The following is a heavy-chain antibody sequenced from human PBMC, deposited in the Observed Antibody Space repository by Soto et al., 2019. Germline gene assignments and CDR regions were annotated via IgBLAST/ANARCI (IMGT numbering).Heavy chain of an antibody. D-gene: IGHD2-2*01. CDR3: LRLAGYCSGTNCYGYYGMDV. CDR1: GGSISSYY. J-gene: IGHJ6*02. CDR2: FHYSGRT. Sequence: SETLSLTCTVSGGSISSYYWTWIRQPPGKGLEWVGTFHYSGRTYYSPSLESRVNISVDTSKNQFSLKVSFVTAEDRAVFYCLRLAGYCSGTNCYGYYGMDVWGQGTTVTVSS. V-gene: IGHV4-59*04.